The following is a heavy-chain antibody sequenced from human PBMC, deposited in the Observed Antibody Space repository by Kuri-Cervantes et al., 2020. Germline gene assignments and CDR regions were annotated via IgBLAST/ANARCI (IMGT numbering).Heavy chain of an antibody. CDR1: IFTFDAYD. Sequence: GGSLRLSCAASIFTFDAYDMTWVRQAPGKGLEWVSSISSSSSYIYYADSVKGRFTISRDNAKNSLYLQMNSLRAEDTAVYYCARDDGVITMIVEDSHDAFDIWGQGTMVTVSS. D-gene: IGHD3-22*01. J-gene: IGHJ3*02. V-gene: IGHV3-21*01. CDR2: ISSSSSYI. CDR3: ARDDGVITMIVEDSHDAFDI.